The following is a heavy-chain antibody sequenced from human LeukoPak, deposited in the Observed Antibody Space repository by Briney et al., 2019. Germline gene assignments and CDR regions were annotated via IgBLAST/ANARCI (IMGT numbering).Heavy chain of an antibody. CDR1: GFTFSDYY. CDR2: ISSSSSYT. Sequence: PGGSLRLSCAASGFTFSDYYMSWIRQAPGKGLEWVSYISSSSSYTNYADSVKGRFTISRDNVKKSVYLQMNSLRAEDTAVYYCARDIGGCDSKKFDYWGQGTLVTVSS. CDR3: ARDIGGCDSKKFDY. J-gene: IGHJ4*02. V-gene: IGHV3-11*05. D-gene: IGHD2-15*01.